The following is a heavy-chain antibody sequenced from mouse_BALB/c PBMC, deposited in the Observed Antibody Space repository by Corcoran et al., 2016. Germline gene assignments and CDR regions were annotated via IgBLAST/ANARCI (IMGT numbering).Heavy chain of an antibody. CDR1: GYTFTSYV. J-gene: IGHJ1*01. V-gene: IGHV1S136*01. CDR2: INPYNDGT. CDR3: ARVYYGRSYRYWYFDV. D-gene: IGHD1-1*01. Sequence: EVQLQQSGPELVKPGASVKMSCKASGYTFTSYVMHWVKQKPGQGLEWIGYINPYNDGTNYNEKFKGKATLTSDKSSSTAYMERSSLTSEDSAVYYCARVYYGRSYRYWYFDVWGAGTTVTVSS.